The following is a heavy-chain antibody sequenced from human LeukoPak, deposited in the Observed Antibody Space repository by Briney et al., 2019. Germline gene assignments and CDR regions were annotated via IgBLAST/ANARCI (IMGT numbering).Heavy chain of an antibody. V-gene: IGHV3-23*01. CDR2: IGGSGSNT. Sequence: PGWSLRLYCAASGFTFSNHAMSWVRQAPGKGLEWVSTIGGSGSNTFYADSVKGRFTISRDNSKNTLYLQMNSLRAEDSAVYYCAKGGRFSSGWAYDYWGQGMLVTVSS. CDR1: GFTFSNHA. J-gene: IGHJ4*02. CDR3: AKGGRFSSGWAYDY. D-gene: IGHD6-19*01.